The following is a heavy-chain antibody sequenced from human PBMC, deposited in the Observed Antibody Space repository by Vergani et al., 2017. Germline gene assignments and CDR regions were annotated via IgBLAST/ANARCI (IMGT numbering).Heavy chain of an antibody. CDR1: GGTFSSYA. D-gene: IGHD3-10*01. CDR3: ARVPRWVRGIYYFDY. Sequence: QVQLVQSGAEVKKPGSSVKVSCKASGGTFSSYAISWVRQAPGQGLEWMGGIIPIFGTANYAQKFQGRVTITADETTSTADMELSSLRSEDTAVYYCARVPRWVRGIYYFDYWGQGTLVTVSS. J-gene: IGHJ4*02. CDR2: IIPIFGTA. V-gene: IGHV1-69*12.